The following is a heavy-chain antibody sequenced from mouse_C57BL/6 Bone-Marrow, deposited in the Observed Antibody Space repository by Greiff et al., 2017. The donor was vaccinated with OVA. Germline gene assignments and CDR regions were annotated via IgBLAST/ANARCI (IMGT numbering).Heavy chain of an antibody. J-gene: IGHJ2*01. CDR1: GYNINDYY. Sequence: VQLQQSGAELVKPGASVKLSCTASGYNINDYYMHWVKQRTEQGLEWIGSIDPENGGTKYAPKFQGKATLTVDTSSSTAYLQLSSLTSEDSAVYYCARVISLGGEFDYWGQGTTLTVSS. CDR3: ARVISLGGEFDY. V-gene: IGHV14-2*01. CDR2: IDPENGGT.